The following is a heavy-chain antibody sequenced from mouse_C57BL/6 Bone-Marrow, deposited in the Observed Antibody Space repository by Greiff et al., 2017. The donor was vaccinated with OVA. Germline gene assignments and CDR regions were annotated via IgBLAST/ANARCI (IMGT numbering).Heavy chain of an antibody. CDR2: INYDGSST. J-gene: IGHJ4*01. Sequence: EVQRVESEGGLVQPGSSMKLSCTASGFTFSDYYMAWVRQVPEKGLEWVANINYDGSSTYYLDSLKSRFIISRDNAKNILYLQMSSLKSEDTATYYCARDYGYGSSYDAMDYWGQGTSVTVSS. V-gene: IGHV5-16*01. CDR1: GFTFSDYY. D-gene: IGHD1-1*01. CDR3: ARDYGYGSSYDAMDY.